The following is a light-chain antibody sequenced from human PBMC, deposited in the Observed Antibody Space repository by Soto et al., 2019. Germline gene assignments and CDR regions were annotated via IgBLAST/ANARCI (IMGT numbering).Light chain of an antibody. V-gene: IGKV3-20*01. Sequence: EIELTQSPGTLSLSPGERATLSCRASQSISSTLLAWYQQKTGQAPRLLIYSSSSRATGIPDRFSGSGSGTDFTLTISRLEPEDLAVYYCQQYGSLVTFGQGTKVDIK. CDR3: QQYGSLVT. CDR1: QSISSTL. CDR2: SSS. J-gene: IGKJ1*01.